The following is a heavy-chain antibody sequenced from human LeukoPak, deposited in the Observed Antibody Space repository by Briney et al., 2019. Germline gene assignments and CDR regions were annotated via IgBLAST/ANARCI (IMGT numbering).Heavy chain of an antibody. CDR1: GYTLTELS. J-gene: IGHJ6*04. D-gene: IGHD6-19*01. CDR2: FDPEDGET. Sequence: ASVKVSCKVSGYTLTELSMHLVRQAPGKGLEWMGGFDPEDGETIYAQKFQGRVTMTEDTSTDTAYMELSSLRSEDTAVYYCATSWVVAGIGTYYGMDVWGKGTTVTVSS. V-gene: IGHV1-24*01. CDR3: ATSWVVAGIGTYYGMDV.